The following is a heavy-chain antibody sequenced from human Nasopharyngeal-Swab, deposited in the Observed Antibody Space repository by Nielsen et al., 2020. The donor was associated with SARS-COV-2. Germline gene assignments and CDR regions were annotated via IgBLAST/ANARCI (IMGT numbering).Heavy chain of an antibody. CDR1: GFIFSSYS. CDR2: ISSAGTSI. D-gene: IGHD1-1*01. Sequence: GGSLRLSCVASGFIFSSYSMNWVRQAPGKGLELVSYISSAGTSIYYADSVKGRFTISRDNAKDSLYMQMNSLRAEDTAVYYCAKGQRTSGTRAFDIWGQGTMVTVSS. V-gene: IGHV3-48*01. J-gene: IGHJ3*02. CDR3: AKGQRTSGTRAFDI.